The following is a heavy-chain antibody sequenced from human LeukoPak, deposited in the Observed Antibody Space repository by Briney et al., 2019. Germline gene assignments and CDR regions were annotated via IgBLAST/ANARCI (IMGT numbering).Heavy chain of an antibody. J-gene: IGHJ3*02. D-gene: IGHD3-3*01. V-gene: IGHV3-21*01. CDR3: ARGSRFGVVGRDAFDI. CDR1: GFTFSSYS. CDR2: ISSSSSYI. Sequence: GGSLRLSWAASGFTFSSYSMNWVRQAPGKGLEWVSSISSSSSYIYYADSVKGRFTISRDNTKNSLDLQMNSLRAEDTAVYYCARGSRFGVVGRDAFDIWGQGTVVTVSS.